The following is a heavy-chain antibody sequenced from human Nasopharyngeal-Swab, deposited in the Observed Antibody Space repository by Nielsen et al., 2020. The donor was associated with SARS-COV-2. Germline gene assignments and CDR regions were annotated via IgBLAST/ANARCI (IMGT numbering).Heavy chain of an antibody. CDR3: TRSGAYSSGWFLGDY. CDR2: IKSKANSYAT. V-gene: IGHV3-73*01. CDR1: EFTSLLFS. Sequence: GGSLRLSCAASEFTSLLFSLPWVRQASGKGLEWVGHIKSKANSYATTYAASVKGRFTISRDDSKNTAFLQMNSLETEDTAVYYCTRSGAYSSGWFLGDYWGQGTLVTVSS. D-gene: IGHD6-19*01. J-gene: IGHJ4*02.